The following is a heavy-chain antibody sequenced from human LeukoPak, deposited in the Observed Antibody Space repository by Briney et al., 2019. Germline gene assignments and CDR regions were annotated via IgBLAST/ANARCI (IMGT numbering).Heavy chain of an antibody. CDR2: ISRSGART. CDR1: GFTFSSYA. J-gene: IGHJ3*01. V-gene: IGHV3-23*01. D-gene: IGHD2-2*01. CDR3: AKARLVVIPPADALDV. Sequence: GGSLGLSCAASGFTFSSYAMNWVRQAPGKGLEWVSSISRSGARTDYADSVKGRFTISRDNSKNTLHLQMNSLRAEDTAVYYCAKARLVVIPPADALDVWGQGTLVTVSS.